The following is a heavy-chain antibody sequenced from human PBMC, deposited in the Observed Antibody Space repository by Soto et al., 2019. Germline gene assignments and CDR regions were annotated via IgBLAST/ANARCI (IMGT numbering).Heavy chain of an antibody. CDR1: EYSFINYW. CDR2: IYPGDSAT. J-gene: IGHJ6*02. CDR3: ARSRRGAYSSGWYSLSGYYNYGIDV. D-gene: IGHD6-19*01. Sequence: GESLKISCKGSEYSFINYWIGWVRQMPDKGLEWMGHIYPGDSATSYSPSFEDQVTISVDRSISTAYLQWDSLKASDTAMYYCARSRRGAYSSGWYSLSGYYNYGIDVWGQGTKVTVSS. V-gene: IGHV5-51*01.